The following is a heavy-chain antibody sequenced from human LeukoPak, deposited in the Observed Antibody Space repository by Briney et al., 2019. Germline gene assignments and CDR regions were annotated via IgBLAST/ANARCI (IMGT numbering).Heavy chain of an antibody. CDR2: VYFTGST. V-gene: IGHV4-39*01. J-gene: IGHJ4*02. CDR1: GGSLSSRSHY. Sequence: PSETLSLTCTVSGGSLSSRSHYWGCIRQFPGKGLQWIASVYFTGSTYYNQSLTSRATVSVDTSKNQFSLKLSSVTAADTAVYYCARAESGPTAFFDYWGQGTLVTVSS. D-gene: IGHD3-3*01. CDR3: ARAESGPTAFFDY.